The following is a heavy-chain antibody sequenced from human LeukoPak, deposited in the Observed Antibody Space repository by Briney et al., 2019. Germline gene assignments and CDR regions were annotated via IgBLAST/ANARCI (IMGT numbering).Heavy chain of an antibody. V-gene: IGHV3-20*04. D-gene: IGHD3-16*02. Sequence: PGGSLRLSCAASGFTFDDYGMSWVRQAPGRGLEWVSGINWNGGSTGYADSVKGRFTISRDNAKNSLYLLMNSLRAEDTALYYCARAAQPFGGVIFYFDYWGQGTLVTVSS. CDR3: ARAAQPFGGVIFYFDY. CDR1: GFTFDDYG. CDR2: INWNGGST. J-gene: IGHJ4*02.